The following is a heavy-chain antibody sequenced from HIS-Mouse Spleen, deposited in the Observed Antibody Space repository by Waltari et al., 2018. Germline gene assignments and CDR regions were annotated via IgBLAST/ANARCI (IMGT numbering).Heavy chain of an antibody. J-gene: IGHJ2*01. CDR1: GGSISSSSYY. CDR2: IYYSGST. CDR3: AREIPYSSSWYDWYFDL. Sequence: QLQLQESGPGLVKPSETLSLTCTVSGGSISSSSYYWGWIRQPPGKGLEWIGSIYYSGSTSYTPSLTSRVTISVDTSKTQFSLKLSYVTAADTAVYYCAREIPYSSSWYDWYFDLWGRGTLVTVSS. D-gene: IGHD6-13*01. V-gene: IGHV4-39*07.